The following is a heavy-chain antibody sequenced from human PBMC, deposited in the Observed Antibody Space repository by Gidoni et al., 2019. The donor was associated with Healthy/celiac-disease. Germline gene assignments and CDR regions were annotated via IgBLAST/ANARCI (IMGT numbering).Heavy chain of an antibody. D-gene: IGHD3-22*01. CDR1: GGSIRISSYY. V-gene: IGHV4-39*01. J-gene: IGHJ4*02. CDR3: ARSIGYYYDSSGSSFDY. Sequence: QLQLQESGPGLVKPSETLSLTCTVSGGSIRISSYYWGWIRQPPGKGLEWIGSSYYSGSTYDNPSLKSRVTISVDTSKNQFSLKLSSVTAADTAVYYCARSIGYYYDSSGSSFDYWGQGTLVTVSS. CDR2: SYYSGST.